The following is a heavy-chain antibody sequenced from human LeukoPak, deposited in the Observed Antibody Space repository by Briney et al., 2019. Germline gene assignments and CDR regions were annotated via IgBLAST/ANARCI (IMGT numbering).Heavy chain of an antibody. CDR3: ARDHYDSSGYYGSHFQH. Sequence: GSLRLSCAASGFTFSSYAMSWVRQAPGKGLEWVSAISGSGGSTYYADSVKGRFTISRDNSKNTLYLQMNSLRAEDTAVYYCARDHYDSSGYYGSHFQHWGQGTLVTVSS. V-gene: IGHV3-23*01. CDR2: ISGSGGST. D-gene: IGHD3-22*01. CDR1: GFTFSSYA. J-gene: IGHJ1*01.